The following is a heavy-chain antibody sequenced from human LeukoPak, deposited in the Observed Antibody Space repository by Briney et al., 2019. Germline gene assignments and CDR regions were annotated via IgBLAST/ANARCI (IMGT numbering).Heavy chain of an antibody. CDR2: IYLSVRT. J-gene: IGHJ5*02. V-gene: IGHV4-59*11. CDR3: VGGSTNYHPSLKSRVTISVDTSKHQFLLQLSAVAAAAAAVYYCARDLRIAAAGTGWFDR. D-gene: IGHD1-26*01. CDR1: GGSTSSHS. Sequence: SETLSPTCTVSGGSTSSHSSSWIRPPPGKGREWIGYIYLSVRTNYKPSLTTLVTISVDTSTNQFSLRLRAVTPAHTPVYNCVGGSTNYHPSLKSRVTISVDTSKHQFLLQLSAVAAAAAAVYYCARDLRIAAAGTGWFDRWGHGTLVTVAS.